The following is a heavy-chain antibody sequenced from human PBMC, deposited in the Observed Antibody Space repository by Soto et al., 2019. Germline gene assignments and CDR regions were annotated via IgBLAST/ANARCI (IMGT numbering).Heavy chain of an antibody. V-gene: IGHV3-30-3*01. CDR1: GFTFSSSA. D-gene: IGHD6-6*01. Sequence: GGSLGLSWAASGFTFSSSAMHWVRQAPGEGLEWVAVISYDGSNKYYADSVKGRFTISRDNSKNTLYLQMNSLRAEDTAVYYCARVRSSPPYYYYYGMDVWGQGNTVTVSS. CDR3: ARVRSSPPYYYYYGMDV. CDR2: ISYDGSNK. J-gene: IGHJ6*02.